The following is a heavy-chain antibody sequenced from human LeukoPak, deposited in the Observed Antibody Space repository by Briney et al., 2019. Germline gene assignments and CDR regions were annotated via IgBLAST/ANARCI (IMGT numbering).Heavy chain of an antibody. CDR3: ATTGFGELAGMDV. Sequence: GGSLRLSCAASGFIFSSYTMNWVRQAPGKGLEWVSTISSRSNNIYYADSVKGRFTISRDNARNSLFLRMNSLRAEDTAVYYCATTGFGELAGMDVWGQGTTVTVSS. CDR1: GFIFSSYT. D-gene: IGHD3-10*01. CDR2: ISSRSNNI. V-gene: IGHV3-21*01. J-gene: IGHJ6*02.